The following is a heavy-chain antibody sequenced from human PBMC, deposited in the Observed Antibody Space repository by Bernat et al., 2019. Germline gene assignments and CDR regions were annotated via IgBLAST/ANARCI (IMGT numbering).Heavy chain of an antibody. J-gene: IGHJ4*02. Sequence: QVQLVQSGAEVKKPGASVKVSCKTSGYTFTTYAMHWVRQAPGQRLEWMGCINAGNGNTKYSQSFQGRVTITRDTSASTAYMELSSLRSEDTAVYYCARDLAYYGSGRGDYWGQGTLVTVSS. D-gene: IGHD3-10*01. CDR3: ARDLAYYGSGRGDY. CDR1: GYTFTTYA. CDR2: INAGNGNT. V-gene: IGHV1-3*01.